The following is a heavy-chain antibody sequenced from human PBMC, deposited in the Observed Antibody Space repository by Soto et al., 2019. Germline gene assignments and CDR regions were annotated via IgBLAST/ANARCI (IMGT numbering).Heavy chain of an antibody. J-gene: IGHJ5*02. V-gene: IGHV4-30-4*01. CDR2: IYYSGST. CDR1: GGSISSGDYY. Sequence: PSETLSLTCTVSGGSISSGDYYWSWIRQPPGKGLDWIGYIYYSGSTYYNPSLKSRVTISVDTSKNQFSLKLSSVTAADTAVYYCARVGGYYYDSGGYYSGHWFDPWGQGTLVTVSS. CDR3: ARVGGYYYDSGGYYSGHWFDP. D-gene: IGHD3-22*01.